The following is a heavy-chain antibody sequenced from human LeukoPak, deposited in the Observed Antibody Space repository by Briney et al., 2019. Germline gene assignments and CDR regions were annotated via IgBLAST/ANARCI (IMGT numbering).Heavy chain of an antibody. CDR3: ARPYSSGWYFFDY. V-gene: IGHV5-51*01. CDR2: IFPGDSDI. CDR1: GSIFTSYW. J-gene: IGHJ4*02. Sequence: PGXXXXISCEXSGSIFTSYWIGWGRQLPGKGVEWMGIIFPGDSDIRYRPSFQGQVTMSDDKSNNTAYLQWSSLKASDTAMYYCARPYSSGWYFFDYWGQGTLVTVSS. D-gene: IGHD6-19*01.